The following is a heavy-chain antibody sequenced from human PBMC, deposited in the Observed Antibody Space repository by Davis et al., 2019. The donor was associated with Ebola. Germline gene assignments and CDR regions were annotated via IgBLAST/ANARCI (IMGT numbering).Heavy chain of an antibody. J-gene: IGHJ6*02. CDR2: INHSGST. Sequence: MPSETLSLTCAVYGGSFSGYYWSWIRQPPGKGLEWIGEINHSGSTNYNPSLKSRVTISVDTSKNQFSLKLSSVTAADTAVYYCARWGDYYGSGSYYRAHYYGMDVWGQGTTVTVSS. D-gene: IGHD3-10*01. CDR1: GGSFSGYY. CDR3: ARWGDYYGSGSYYRAHYYGMDV. V-gene: IGHV4-34*01.